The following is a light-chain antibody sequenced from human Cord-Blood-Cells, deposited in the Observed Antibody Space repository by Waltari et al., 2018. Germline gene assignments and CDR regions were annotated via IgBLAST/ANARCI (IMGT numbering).Light chain of an antibody. J-gene: IGKJ1*01. CDR2: GAS. CDR3: QQYGSSPRT. CDR1: QSVSSSY. Sequence: EIVLTQSPGTLSLSRGERATLSCRASQSVSSSYLAWYQQKPGQAPRLLIYGASSRATGIPGRFIDSGSGTDFTLTISRLDPEDFAVCYCQQYGSSPRTFGQGTKVEI. V-gene: IGKV3-20*01.